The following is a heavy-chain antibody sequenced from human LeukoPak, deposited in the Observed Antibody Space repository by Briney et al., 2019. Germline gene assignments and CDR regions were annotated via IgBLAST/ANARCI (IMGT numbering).Heavy chain of an antibody. CDR3: ARESRPHVPWYSSGWFGHGYYYYYGMDV. J-gene: IGHJ6*02. D-gene: IGHD6-19*01. CDR1: GDIVSSNSAA. Sequence: SQTLSLTCAISGDIVSSNSAAWNWIRQSPSRGLEWLGRTYYRSKWYNDYAVSVKSRITINPDTSKNQFSLQLNSVTPEDTAVYYCARESRPHVPWYSSGWFGHGYYYYYGMDVWGQGTTVTVSS. CDR2: TYYRSKWYN. V-gene: IGHV6-1*01.